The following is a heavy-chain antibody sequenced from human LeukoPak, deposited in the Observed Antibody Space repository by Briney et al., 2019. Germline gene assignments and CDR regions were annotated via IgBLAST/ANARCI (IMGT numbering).Heavy chain of an antibody. CDR2: INAGNGNT. V-gene: IGHV1-3*01. D-gene: IGHD6-13*01. Sequence: GASVKVSCKASGYTFTSYAMHWVRQAPGQRLEWMGWINAGNGNTKYSQKFQGRVTITRDTSASTAYMELSSLRSEDTAVYYCARMLPRIAAAGTNWFDPWGQGTLVTVSS. CDR1: GYTFTSYA. CDR3: ARMLPRIAAAGTNWFDP. J-gene: IGHJ5*02.